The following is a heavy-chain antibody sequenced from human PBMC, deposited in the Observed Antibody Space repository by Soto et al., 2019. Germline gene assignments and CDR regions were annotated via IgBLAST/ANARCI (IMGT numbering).Heavy chain of an antibody. CDR3: AKETLSGWRALDY. CDR1: GFTFSNFG. V-gene: IGHV3-30*18. J-gene: IGHJ4*02. CDR2: ISYDGSDQ. D-gene: IGHD6-19*01. Sequence: GGSLRLACAVSGFTFSNFGMDWVRQAPGKGLEWVALISYDGSDQYHADSVKGRFTISRDNSKKTMLLEMNSLRAEDTAVYYCAKETLSGWRALDYWGQGTPVTVSS.